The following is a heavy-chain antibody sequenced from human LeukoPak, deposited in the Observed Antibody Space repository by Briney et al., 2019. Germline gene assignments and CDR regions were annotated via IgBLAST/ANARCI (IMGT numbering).Heavy chain of an antibody. CDR1: GGSISSYY. Sequence: SETLSLTCTVSGGSISSYYWSWIRKPPGKGLEWIGYIYYSGSTNYNPSLKSRVTISVDTSKNQFSLKLSSVTAADTAVYYCARGALWSGHVDYWGQGTLVTVSS. CDR2: IYYSGST. V-gene: IGHV4-59*01. CDR3: ARGALWSGHVDY. J-gene: IGHJ4*02. D-gene: IGHD3-3*01.